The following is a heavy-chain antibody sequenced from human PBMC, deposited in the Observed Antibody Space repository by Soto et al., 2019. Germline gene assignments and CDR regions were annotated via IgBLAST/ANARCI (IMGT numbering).Heavy chain of an antibody. CDR3: ARLLWFGELLNWFDP. CDR1: GGYISGYC. CDR2: INHSGST. D-gene: IGHD3-10*01. Sequence: SQPLSLTCAVAGGYISGYCWSRISKTPGKGLEWIGEINHSGSTNYNPSLKSRVTISVDTSKNQFSLKLSSVTAADTAVYYCARLLWFGELLNWFDPWGQGTLVTVSS. V-gene: IGHV4-34*01. J-gene: IGHJ5*02.